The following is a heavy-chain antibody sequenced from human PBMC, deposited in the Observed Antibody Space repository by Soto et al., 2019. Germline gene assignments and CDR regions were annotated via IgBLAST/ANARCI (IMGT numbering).Heavy chain of an antibody. CDR1: GFTVSSNY. CDR2: IYSGGSA. V-gene: IGHV3-53*01. CDR3: ARFGPYGDYADY. D-gene: IGHD4-17*01. J-gene: IGHJ4*02. Sequence: EVQLVESGGGLIQPGGSLRLSCAASGFTVSSNYMSWVRQAPGKGLEWVSVIYSGGSAYYADSVKGRFTLSRDNSKNTLDLQMNSLRAEDTAVYYCARFGPYGDYADYWGQGTLVTVSS.